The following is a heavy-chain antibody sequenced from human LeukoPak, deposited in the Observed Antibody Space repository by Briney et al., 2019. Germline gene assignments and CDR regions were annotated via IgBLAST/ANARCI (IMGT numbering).Heavy chain of an antibody. CDR1: GFNFGSYA. J-gene: IGHJ5*02. D-gene: IGHD2-21*02. Sequence: GGSLRLSCAASGFNFGSYAMNWVRQVPGKGLEWVSSISSSTSYVYYADSVKGRFTVSRDNGKNSLFLQMDNLRAEDTAVYYCAGHFCPAGDCYAGETWWFDPWGQGTLVTVSS. V-gene: IGHV3-21*01. CDR2: ISSSTSYV. CDR3: AGHFCPAGDCYAGETWWFDP.